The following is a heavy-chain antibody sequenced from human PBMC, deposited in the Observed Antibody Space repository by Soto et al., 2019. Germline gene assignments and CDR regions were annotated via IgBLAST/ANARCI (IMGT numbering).Heavy chain of an antibody. D-gene: IGHD5-12*01. CDR3: AKRGGTGYGPFVS. CDR2: ISGDSNYI. CDR1: GFTFSHYG. V-gene: IGHV3-21*01. J-gene: IGHJ4*02. Sequence: EVQLVESGGGLVKPGGSLRLSCAASGFTFSHYGMNWVRQAPGKGLEWVSAISGDSNYIYYSDSVKGRFTISRDNAKNPLYVQTNSLRAGDRGGYYCAKRGGTGYGPFVSWGQGTLVTVSS.